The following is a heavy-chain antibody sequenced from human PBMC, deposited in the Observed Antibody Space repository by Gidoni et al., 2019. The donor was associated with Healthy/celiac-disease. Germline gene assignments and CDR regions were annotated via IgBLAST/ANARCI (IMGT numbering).Heavy chain of an antibody. CDR3: TTDPAAAGTGYFDY. CDR2: IKSKTDGGTT. Sequence: EVQLVESGGGLVKPGGSLRLSCAASGFTFSNAWMSWVRQAPGKGLEWVGRIKSKTDGGTTDYAAPVKGRFTISRDDSKNTLYLQMNSLKTEDTAVYYCTTDPAAAGTGYFDYWGQGTLVTVSS. V-gene: IGHV3-15*01. J-gene: IGHJ4*02. D-gene: IGHD6-13*01. CDR1: GFTFSNAW.